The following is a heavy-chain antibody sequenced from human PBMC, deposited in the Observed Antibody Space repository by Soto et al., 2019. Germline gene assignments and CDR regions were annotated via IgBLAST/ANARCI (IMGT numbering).Heavy chain of an antibody. Sequence: QVQLQESGPGLVKPSQTLSLTCTVSGGSISSGGYYWSWIRQHPGKGLEWIGYIYYSGSTYYNPSLKSRVTISVDTSKNQFSLKLSSVTAADTAVYYCARGRRGSGCFDPFDYWGQGTLVTVSS. J-gene: IGHJ4*02. V-gene: IGHV4-31*03. CDR3: ARGRRGSGCFDPFDY. CDR2: IYYSGST. D-gene: IGHD6-19*01. CDR1: GGSISSGGYY.